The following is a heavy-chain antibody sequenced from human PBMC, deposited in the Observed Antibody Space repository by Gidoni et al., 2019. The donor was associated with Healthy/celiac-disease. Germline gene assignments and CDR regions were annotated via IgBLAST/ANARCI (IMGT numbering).Heavy chain of an antibody. CDR2: ISGSGGST. D-gene: IGHD3-22*01. CDR1: GFTFSSYA. CDR3: AKSYYDSSGYYSTPYFDY. J-gene: IGHJ4*02. Sequence: EVQLLESGGGLVQPGGSLRLPCTASGFTFSSYAMSWVRQAPGKGLEWVSAISGSGGSTDYADSVKGRFTISRDNSKNTLYLQMNSLRAEDTAVYYCAKSYYDSSGYYSTPYFDYWGQGTLVTVSS. V-gene: IGHV3-23*01.